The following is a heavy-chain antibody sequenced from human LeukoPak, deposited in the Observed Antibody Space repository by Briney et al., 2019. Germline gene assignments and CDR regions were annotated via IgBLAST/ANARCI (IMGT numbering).Heavy chain of an antibody. Sequence: PSETLSLTCTVSGGSISSGDYYWSWIRQPPGKGLEWIGYIYYSGSTNYNPSLKSRFTISVDTSKNQFSLKLSSVTAADTAVYYCARAGGYCSSTSCYLGSWFDPWGQGTLVTVSS. CDR1: GGSISSGDYY. CDR2: IYYSGST. D-gene: IGHD2-2*01. J-gene: IGHJ5*02. CDR3: ARAGGYCSSTSCYLGSWFDP. V-gene: IGHV4-61*08.